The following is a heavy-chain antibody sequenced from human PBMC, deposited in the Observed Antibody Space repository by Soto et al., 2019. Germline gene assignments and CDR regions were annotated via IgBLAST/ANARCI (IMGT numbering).Heavy chain of an antibody. J-gene: IGHJ3*02. CDR3: AKDLGCSGGSCYSDAFDI. V-gene: IGHV3-30*18. CDR1: GFTFSSYG. D-gene: IGHD2-15*01. CDR2: MSYDGSNK. Sequence: QVQLVESGGGVVQPGRSLRLSCAASGFTFSSYGMHWVRQAPGKGLEWVAVMSYDGSNKYYADSVKGRFTISRDNSKNTLYLQMNSLRAEDTAVYYCAKDLGCSGGSCYSDAFDIWGQGTMVTVSS.